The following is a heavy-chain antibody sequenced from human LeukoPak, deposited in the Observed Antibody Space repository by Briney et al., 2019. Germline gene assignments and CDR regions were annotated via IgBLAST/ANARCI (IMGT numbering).Heavy chain of an antibody. V-gene: IGHV4-39*07. CDR3: ARSPTSRRDGYIFFDY. Sequence: SETLSLTCTVSGGSISSSSYYWGWIRQPPGKGLEWIGSIYYSGSTNYNPSLKSRVTISVDTSKNQFSLKLSSVTAADTAVYYCARSPTSRRDGYIFFDYWGQGTLVTVSS. J-gene: IGHJ4*02. CDR1: GGSISSSSYY. CDR2: IYYSGST. D-gene: IGHD5-24*01.